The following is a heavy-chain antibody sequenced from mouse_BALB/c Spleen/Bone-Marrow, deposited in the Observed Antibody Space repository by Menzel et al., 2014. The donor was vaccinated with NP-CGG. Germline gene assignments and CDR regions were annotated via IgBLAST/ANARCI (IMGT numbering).Heavy chain of an antibody. CDR3: ATLTGTFDY. V-gene: IGHV14-3*02. D-gene: IGHD4-1*01. Sequence: SXAXLVKPGASVKLSCTASGFNIKDTYMNWVKQRAEQGLEWIGRIDPAXGXTEYDPKFQGKATIIADTSSNXXXXQLGSLTSEDTAVYYCATLTGTFDYWAQGTTLTVSS. CDR2: IDPAXGXT. CDR1: GFNIKDTY. J-gene: IGHJ2*01.